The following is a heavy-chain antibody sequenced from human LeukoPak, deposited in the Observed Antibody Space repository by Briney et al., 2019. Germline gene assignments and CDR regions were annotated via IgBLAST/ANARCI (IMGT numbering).Heavy chain of an antibody. Sequence: TSETLSLTCTVSGYSISSGYYWGWIRQPPGKGLEWIGSIYHSGSTYYNPSLKSRVTISVDTSKNQFSLKLSSVTAADTAVYYCARSGYSYGEGFDYWGQGTLVTVSS. V-gene: IGHV4-38-2*02. CDR2: IYHSGST. J-gene: IGHJ4*02. D-gene: IGHD5-18*01. CDR1: GYSISSGYY. CDR3: ARSGYSYGEGFDY.